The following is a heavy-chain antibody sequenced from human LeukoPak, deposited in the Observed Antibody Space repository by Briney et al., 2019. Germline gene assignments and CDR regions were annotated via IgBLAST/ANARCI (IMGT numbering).Heavy chain of an antibody. CDR2: ISAYNGNT. Sequence: ASVEVSCKASGYTFTSYCISWVRQAPGQGLAWMGWISAYNGNTNYAQKLQGRVTMTTDTSTSTAYMELRSLRSDDTAVYYCARERGYDSSGYYRYYFDYWGQGTLVTVSS. J-gene: IGHJ4*02. CDR3: ARERGYDSSGYYRYYFDY. CDR1: GYTFTSYC. V-gene: IGHV1-18*01. D-gene: IGHD3-22*01.